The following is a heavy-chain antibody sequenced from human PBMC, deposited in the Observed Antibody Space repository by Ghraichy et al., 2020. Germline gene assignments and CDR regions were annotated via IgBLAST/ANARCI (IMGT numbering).Heavy chain of an antibody. D-gene: IGHD3-3*01. CDR1: GGSVSSGSYY. CDR2: IYYSGST. J-gene: IGHJ4*02. CDR3: ARGYKYYDFWSGYYISDY. V-gene: IGHV4-61*01. Sequence: SETLSLTCTVSGGSVSSGSYYWSWIRQPPGKGLEWIGYIYYSGSTNYNPSLKSRVTISVDTSKNQFSLKLSSVTAADTAVYYCARGYKYYDFWSGYYISDYWGQGTLVTVSS.